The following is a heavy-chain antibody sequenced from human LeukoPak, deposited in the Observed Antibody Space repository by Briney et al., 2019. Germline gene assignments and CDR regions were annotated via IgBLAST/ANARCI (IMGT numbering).Heavy chain of an antibody. CDR1: GFTFSDYY. D-gene: IGHD3-9*01. J-gene: IGHJ4*02. Sequence: GGSLRLSCAASGFTFSDYYMSWIRQAPGKGLEWVSYISSSSSYTNYADSVKGRFTISRDNAKNSLYLQMNSLRAEDTAVYYCARGGYFDWARVNYFDYWGQGTLVTVSS. CDR2: ISSSSSYT. V-gene: IGHV3-11*06. CDR3: ARGGYFDWARVNYFDY.